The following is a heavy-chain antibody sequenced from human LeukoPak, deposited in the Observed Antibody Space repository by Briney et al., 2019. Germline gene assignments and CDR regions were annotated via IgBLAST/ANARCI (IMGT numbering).Heavy chain of an antibody. CDR2: ISAYNGNT. CDR1: GYTLTSYG. D-gene: IGHD3-10*01. CDR3: ARELLWFGESNFDY. Sequence: GASVKVSCKASGYTLTSYGISWVRQAPGQGLEWMGWISAYNGNTNYAQKLQGRVTMTTDTSTSTAHMELRSLRSDDTAVCYCARELLWFGESNFDYWGQGTLVTVSS. V-gene: IGHV1-18*04. J-gene: IGHJ4*02.